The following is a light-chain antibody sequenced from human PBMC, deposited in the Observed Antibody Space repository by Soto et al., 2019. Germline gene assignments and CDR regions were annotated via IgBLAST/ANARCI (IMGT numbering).Light chain of an antibody. CDR3: QQRSIWPLT. CDR2: DAS. J-gene: IGKJ4*02. Sequence: EIVLTQSPATLSLSPGERATLSCRASQSINAYLAWYQQKPGQAPRLLIYDASNRATGIPARFSASGSGTDFTLTISSLEPEDFAIYYCQQRSIWPLTFGGGTKVEIK. CDR1: QSINAY. V-gene: IGKV3-11*01.